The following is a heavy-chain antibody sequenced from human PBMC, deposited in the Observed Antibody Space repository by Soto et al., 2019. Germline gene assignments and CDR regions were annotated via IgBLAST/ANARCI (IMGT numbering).Heavy chain of an antibody. CDR3: AKAGAALGYYYGLDV. CDR1: GFTFNTYG. CDR2: ILNDGSNK. V-gene: IGHV3-30*18. D-gene: IGHD3-16*01. J-gene: IGHJ6*02. Sequence: QVQLVESGGGVVQPGRSLRLSCAASGFTFNTYGMHWVRQAPGKGLEWVAVILNDGSNKYYADSVKGRFTISRDNSKNTLYLPMKSLGPEDTAVYYCAKAGAALGYYYGLDVWGQGTTVTVS.